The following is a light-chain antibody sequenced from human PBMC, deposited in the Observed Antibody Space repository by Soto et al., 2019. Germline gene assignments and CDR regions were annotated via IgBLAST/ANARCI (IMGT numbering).Light chain of an antibody. V-gene: IGLV2-8*01. Sequence: QSVLTQPPSASGSPGQSVTISCTGTQNDIGVYDFVSWDQHHPGKAPRLIIYEVVQRPSGVPDRFSGSKSGNTASLTVSGLQAADEADYFCKSYAGSNTYVFGTGTKVTVL. CDR2: EVV. J-gene: IGLJ1*01. CDR1: QNDIGVYDF. CDR3: KSYAGSNTYV.